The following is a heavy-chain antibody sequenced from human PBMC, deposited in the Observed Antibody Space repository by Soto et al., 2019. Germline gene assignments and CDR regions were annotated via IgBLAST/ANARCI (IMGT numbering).Heavy chain of an antibody. J-gene: IGHJ3*02. CDR1: GFTLTNYW. Sequence: EVRLVESGGGLVQPGGSLRLSCAASGFTLTNYWMTWVRQAPGKGLEWVANIKPDGSEKYYVDSVKGRFTISRDNAKNSLDLQMNSLRVEDTAVYYCVRYYGGRGSNDGFQIWGQGTMVTVSS. D-gene: IGHD2-21*01. CDR3: VRYYGGRGSNDGFQI. CDR2: IKPDGSEK. V-gene: IGHV3-7*01.